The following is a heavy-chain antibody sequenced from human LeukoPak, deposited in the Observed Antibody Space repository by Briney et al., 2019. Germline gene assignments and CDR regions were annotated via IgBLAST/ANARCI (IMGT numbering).Heavy chain of an antibody. J-gene: IGHJ4*02. V-gene: IGHV1-2*02. CDR2: INPNSGGT. CDR1: GGTFSSYA. CDR3: AESNDYSNSFDY. D-gene: IGHD4-11*01. Sequence: ASVKVSCKASGGTFSSYAISWVRQAPGQGLEWMGWINPNSGGTNYAQKFQGRVTMTRDTSISTAYMELSRLRSDDTAVYYCAESNDYSNSFDYWGQGTLVTVSS.